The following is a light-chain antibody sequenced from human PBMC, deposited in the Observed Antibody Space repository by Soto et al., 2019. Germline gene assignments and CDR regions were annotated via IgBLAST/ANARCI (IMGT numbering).Light chain of an antibody. CDR3: QQYGGAPDT. CDR2: GAF. V-gene: IGKV3-20*01. CDR1: QSVTKNN. Sequence: EIVLTQSPGTLSLSPGERATLSCRASQSVTKNNLNWYQQKPGQAPRLLIYGAFSRATGIPDRISGGGSGTDFTLTISRLEPEDSAVYYCQQYGGAPDTFGQGTRLEIK. J-gene: IGKJ5*01.